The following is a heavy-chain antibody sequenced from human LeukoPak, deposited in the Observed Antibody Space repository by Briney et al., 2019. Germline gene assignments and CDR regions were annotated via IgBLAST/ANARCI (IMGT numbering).Heavy chain of an antibody. CDR2: MNPDSGNT. CDR1: GYTFTIYD. CDR3: AVHLPGDYLDP. Sequence: ASVKVSCKASGYTFTIYDINWVRQAAGQGLEWMGWMNPDSGNTDFAQKFQGRVTMTRNTSISTAYMELSSLTSEDTAVYYCAVHLPGDYLDPWGQGTLSLSPQ. D-gene: IGHD4-17*01. V-gene: IGHV1-8*01. J-gene: IGHJ5*02.